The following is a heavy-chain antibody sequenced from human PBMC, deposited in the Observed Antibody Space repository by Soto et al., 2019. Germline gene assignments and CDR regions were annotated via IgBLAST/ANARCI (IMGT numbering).Heavy chain of an antibody. CDR2: IYSGGST. V-gene: IGHV3-66*01. D-gene: IGHD5-12*01. J-gene: IGHJ4*02. CDR3: ARDPKGYSGYESDSGY. CDR1: GFTVSSNY. Sequence: PGGSLRLSCAASGFTVSSNYMSWVRQAPGKGLDWVSVIYSGGSTYYADSVKGRFTISRDNSKNTLYLQMNSLRAEDTAVYYCARDPKGYSGYESDSGYWGQGTLVTVSS.